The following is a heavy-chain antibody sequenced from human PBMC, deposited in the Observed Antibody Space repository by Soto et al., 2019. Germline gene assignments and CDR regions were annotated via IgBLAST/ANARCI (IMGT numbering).Heavy chain of an antibody. D-gene: IGHD2-21*02. CDR3: ARPLNCNNSDCYSANHAFNI. Sequence: HVQLVQSGPEVKKPGSSLRVSCKASGGTFSSHVVSWVRQAPGQGLEWMGGIIPIFETSNYAQKFQGRVSITADESTNTAYMELRSLTFEDTAIYYCARPLNCNNSDCYSANHAFNIWGQGTMVTVSS. V-gene: IGHV1-69*01. J-gene: IGHJ3*02. CDR1: GGTFSSHV. CDR2: IIPIFETS.